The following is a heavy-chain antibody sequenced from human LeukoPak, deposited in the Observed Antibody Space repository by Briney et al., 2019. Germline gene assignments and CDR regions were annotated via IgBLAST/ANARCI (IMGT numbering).Heavy chain of an antibody. V-gene: IGHV1-69*05. CDR2: IIPIFGTA. D-gene: IGHD3-22*01. CDR3: ARDSSPTTMIVVVGEINWFDP. Sequence: ASVKVSCKASGGTFSSYAISWVRQAPGQGLEWMGGIIPIFGTANYAQKFQGRVTMTRDTSTSTVYMELSSLRSEDTAVYYCARDSSPTTMIVVVGEINWFDPWGQGTLVTVSS. CDR1: GGTFSSYA. J-gene: IGHJ5*02.